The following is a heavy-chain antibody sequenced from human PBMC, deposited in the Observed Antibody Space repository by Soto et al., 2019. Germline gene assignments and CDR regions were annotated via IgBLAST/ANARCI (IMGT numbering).Heavy chain of an antibody. Sequence: GASVKVSCKASGYTFTSYDINCVRQATGQGLEWMGWMNPNSGNTGYAQKFQGRVTMTRNTSISTAYMELSSLRSEDTAVYYCARGGNRITIFGVVIIPVFAFDIWGQGTMVTVSS. V-gene: IGHV1-8*01. D-gene: IGHD3-3*01. CDR3: ARGGNRITIFGVVIIPVFAFDI. J-gene: IGHJ3*02. CDR1: GYTFTSYD. CDR2: MNPNSGNT.